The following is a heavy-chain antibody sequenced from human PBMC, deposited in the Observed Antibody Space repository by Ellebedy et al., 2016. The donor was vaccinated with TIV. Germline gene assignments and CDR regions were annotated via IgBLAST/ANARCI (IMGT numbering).Heavy chain of an antibody. CDR2: ISGSGGST. Sequence: GESLKISCAASGFTFSSYAMSWVRQAPGKGLEWVSAISGSGGSTYYADSVKGRFTISRDNSKNTLYLQMNSLRAEDTAVYYCAKDTDYYDSSGYYAYWGQGTLVTVSS. D-gene: IGHD3-22*01. J-gene: IGHJ4*02. V-gene: IGHV3-23*01. CDR1: GFTFSSYA. CDR3: AKDTDYYDSSGYYAY.